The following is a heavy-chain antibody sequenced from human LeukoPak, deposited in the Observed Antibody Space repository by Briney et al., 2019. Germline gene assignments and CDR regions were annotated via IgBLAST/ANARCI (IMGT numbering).Heavy chain of an antibody. V-gene: IGHV4-39*07. CDR1: GASISSSNYY. D-gene: IGHD5-18*01. Sequence: PSETLSLTCAVSGASISSSNYYWGWVRQSPGKGLEWIGNIYSSGNTYYNASLKSRVTMYIDTSKNQFSLKLSSVTAADTAVYYCARTTEGGYTYDYFYYYYMDVWGKGTTVTISS. J-gene: IGHJ6*03. CDR2: IYSSGNT. CDR3: ARTTEGGYTYDYFYYYYMDV.